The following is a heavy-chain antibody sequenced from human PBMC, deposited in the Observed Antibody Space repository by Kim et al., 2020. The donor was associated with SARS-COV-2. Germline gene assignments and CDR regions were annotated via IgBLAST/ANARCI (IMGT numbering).Heavy chain of an antibody. CDR1: GGSFSGYY. CDR3: ARAGYSSSWLRYYFDY. V-gene: IGHV4-34*01. J-gene: IGHJ4*02. CDR2: INHSGST. D-gene: IGHD6-13*01. Sequence: SETLSLTCAVYGGSFSGYYWSWIRQPPGKGLEWIGEINHSGSTNYNPSLKSRVTISVDTSKNQFSLKLSSVTAADTAVYYCARAGYSSSWLRYYFDYWGQGNLVTVSS.